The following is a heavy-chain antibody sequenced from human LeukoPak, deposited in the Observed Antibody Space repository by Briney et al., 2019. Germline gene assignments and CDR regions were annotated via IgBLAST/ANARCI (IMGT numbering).Heavy chain of an antibody. CDR2: IYSGGST. D-gene: IGHD3-22*01. CDR1: GFTVSSNY. Sequence: GGSLRLSCAASGFTVSSNYMSWVRQAPGKGLEWVSVIYSGGSTYYADSVKGRFTISRDNSKNTLYLQMNSLRAEDTAVYYCAKEYYYDSSGPYYWGQGTLVTVSS. J-gene: IGHJ4*02. V-gene: IGHV3-53*01. CDR3: AKEYYYDSSGPYY.